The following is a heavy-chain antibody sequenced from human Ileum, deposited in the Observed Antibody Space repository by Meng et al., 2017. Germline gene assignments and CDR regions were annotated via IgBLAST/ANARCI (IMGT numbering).Heavy chain of an antibody. CDR3: ARGGGRYGPDFDY. CDR1: GGSCSGYY. CDR2: INHSGST. V-gene: IGHV4-34*02. D-gene: IGHD3-16*01. J-gene: IGHJ4*02. Sequence: EQLQHRVAGLLKPSETPSLTCDVYGGSCSGYYWSWIRQPPGKGLEWIGEINHSGSTNYNPSLKSRVTISVDTSKNQFSLKLSSVTAADTAVYYCARGGGRYGPDFDYWGQGTLVTVSS.